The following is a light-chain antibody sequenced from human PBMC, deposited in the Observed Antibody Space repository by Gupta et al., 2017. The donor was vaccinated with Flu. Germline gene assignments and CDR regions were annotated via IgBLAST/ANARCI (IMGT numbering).Light chain of an antibody. CDR3: GSYGAVVV. V-gene: IGLV2-14*01. Sequence: TGTNSDIGAYTCVSQYPQPPRKAPKLMIYEVSQRPSGVSTRFSGSTSGYPASLTISCLHAEDDACYYCGSYGAVVVFGGGTKVTVL. J-gene: IGLJ2*01. CDR2: EVS. CDR1: NSDIGAYTC.